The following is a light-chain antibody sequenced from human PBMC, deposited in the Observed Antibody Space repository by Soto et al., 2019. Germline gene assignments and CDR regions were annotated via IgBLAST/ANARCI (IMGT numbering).Light chain of an antibody. CDR2: EVS. CDR1: SSDVGGYNY. J-gene: IGLJ1*01. Sequence: QSALTQPLSASGSPGQSVTISCTGTSSDVGGYNYVSWYQQHPGKAPKLMIYEVSKRPSGVPDRFSGSKSGNTASLTVSGLQAEDEADYYCNSYGGSNNFVFGTGTKVTVL. CDR3: NSYGGSNNFV. V-gene: IGLV2-8*01.